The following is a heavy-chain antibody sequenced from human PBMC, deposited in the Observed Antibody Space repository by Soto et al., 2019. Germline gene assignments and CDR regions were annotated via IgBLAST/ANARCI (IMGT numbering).Heavy chain of an antibody. J-gene: IGHJ4*02. CDR1: GYTFTSYG. V-gene: IGHV1-18*01. CDR3: ARARGRITIFGVVILGAVDY. CDR2: ISAYNGNT. Sequence: QVPLVQSGAEVKKPGASVKVSCKASGYTFTSYGISWVRQAPGQGLEWMGWISAYNGNTNYAQKLQGRVTMTTDTSTSTAYMELRSLRSDDTAVYYCARARGRITIFGVVILGAVDYWGQGTLVTVSS. D-gene: IGHD3-3*01.